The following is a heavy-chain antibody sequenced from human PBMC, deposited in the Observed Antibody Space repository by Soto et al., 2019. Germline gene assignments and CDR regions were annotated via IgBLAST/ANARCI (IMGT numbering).Heavy chain of an antibody. CDR3: ARPGRDWGSLEY. Sequence: SETLSLTCTVSGDSISSYYWTWIRQPPGKGLEWIAFIYYGGSTNYNPSLKSRVTISVDTSKNQFSLNLNSVTAADTAVYYCARPGRDWGSLEYWGQGTRVTVS. D-gene: IGHD7-27*01. J-gene: IGHJ4*02. CDR1: GDSISSYY. V-gene: IGHV4-59*08. CDR2: IYYGGST.